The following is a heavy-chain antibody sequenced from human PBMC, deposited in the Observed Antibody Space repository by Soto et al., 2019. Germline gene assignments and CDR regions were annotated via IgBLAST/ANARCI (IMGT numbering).Heavy chain of an antibody. J-gene: IGHJ6*02. CDR2: IIPIFGTA. CDR1: GGTFSSYA. V-gene: IGHV1-69*01. CDR3: ARSQGGSSSLDIYYYYYYGMDV. D-gene: IGHD2-15*01. Sequence: VQLVQSGAEVKQPGSSVKVSCKAPGGTFSSYAISWVRQAPGQGLVWMGGIIPIFGTAKYAQKFQGRVTITADESTSTGYMELSSLRSEDTAVYYCARSQGGSSSLDIYYYYYYGMDVWGQWTTVTVSS.